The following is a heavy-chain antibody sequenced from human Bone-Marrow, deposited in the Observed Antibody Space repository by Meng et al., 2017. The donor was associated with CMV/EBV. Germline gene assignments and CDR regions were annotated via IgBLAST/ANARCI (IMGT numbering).Heavy chain of an antibody. CDR1: GFTFSSYA. D-gene: IGHD2-2*01. J-gene: IGHJ6*02. CDR2: ISGIGGST. CDR3: AREPGYCSSATCSSSTYGMDV. V-gene: IGHV3-23*01. Sequence: GGSLRLSCAASGFTFSSYAMSWVRQAPGKGLEWVSAISGIGGSTYYADSVKGRFTISRDNAKNSVYLQMNGLRAEDTAVYYCAREPGYCSSATCSSSTYGMDVWGQGTTVTVSS.